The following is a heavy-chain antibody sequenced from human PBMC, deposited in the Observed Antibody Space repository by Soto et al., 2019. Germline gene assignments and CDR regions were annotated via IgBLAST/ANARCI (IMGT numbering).Heavy chain of an antibody. Sequence: GASVKVSCKASGYTFTSYAMHWVRQAPGQRLEWMGWINAGNGNTKYSQKFQGRVTITRDTSASTAYMELSSLRSEDTAVYYCARLSPGRIAVAGVFDYWGQGTLVTVSS. D-gene: IGHD6-19*01. CDR3: ARLSPGRIAVAGVFDY. CDR1: GYTFTSYA. V-gene: IGHV1-3*01. J-gene: IGHJ4*02. CDR2: INAGNGNT.